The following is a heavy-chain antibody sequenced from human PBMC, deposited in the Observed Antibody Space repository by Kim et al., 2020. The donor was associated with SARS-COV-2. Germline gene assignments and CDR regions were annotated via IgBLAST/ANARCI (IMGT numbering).Heavy chain of an antibody. CDR2: INAGNGNT. Sequence: ASVKVSCKASGYTFTSYAMHWVRQAPGQRLEWMGWINAGNGNTKYSQKFQGRVTITRDTSASTAYMELSSLRSEDTAVYYCARGLAGYCSGGSCYYYYYGMDVWGQGTTVTVSS. CDR3: ARGLAGYCSGGSCYYYYYGMDV. D-gene: IGHD2-15*01. J-gene: IGHJ6*02. V-gene: IGHV1-3*01. CDR1: GYTFTSYA.